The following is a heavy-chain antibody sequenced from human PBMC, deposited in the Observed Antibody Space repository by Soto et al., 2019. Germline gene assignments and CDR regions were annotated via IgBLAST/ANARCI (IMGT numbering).Heavy chain of an antibody. CDR2: ISAYNGNT. J-gene: IGHJ4*02. Sequence: GASVKVSCKASGYTFSTHGTSWVRQAPGQGLEWMGWISAYNGNTNYAQKLQGRVTLTTDTSTSTAYMELRSLRSDDTAVYYCARDYGSGSYRFDFWGQGTLVTVSS. V-gene: IGHV1-18*01. CDR3: ARDYGSGSYRFDF. CDR1: GYTFSTHG. D-gene: IGHD3-10*01.